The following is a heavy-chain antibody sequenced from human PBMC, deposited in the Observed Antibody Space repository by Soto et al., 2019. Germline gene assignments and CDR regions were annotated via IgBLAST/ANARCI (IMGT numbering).Heavy chain of an antibody. CDR1: GYTFTSYA. CDR2: INAGNGNT. J-gene: IGHJ1*01. V-gene: IGHV1-3*01. CDR3: ARGYCSGGSCYYQYCQH. D-gene: IGHD2-15*01. Sequence: QVQLVQSGTEVKKPGASVKVSCKASGYTFTSYAMHWVRQAPGQRLEWMGWINAGNGNTKYSQKFQGRVTITRDTSASTAYMELSSLRSEDTAVYYCARGYCSGGSCYYQYCQHGGQGTLVTVGS.